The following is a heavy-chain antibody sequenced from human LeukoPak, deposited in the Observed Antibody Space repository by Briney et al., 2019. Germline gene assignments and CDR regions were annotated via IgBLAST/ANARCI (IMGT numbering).Heavy chain of an antibody. J-gene: IGHJ5*02. V-gene: IGHV3-23*01. CDR2: ISGSGGST. D-gene: IGHD3-10*01. CDR3: AKSSGTMVQGANWFDP. Sequence: GGSLRLSCAASGFTFSSYAMSGVRQAPGKGLEWVSAISGSGGSTYYADSVKGRFTISRDNSKNTLYLQMNSLRAEDTAVYYCAKSSGTMVQGANWFDPWGQGTLVTVSS. CDR1: GFTFSSYA.